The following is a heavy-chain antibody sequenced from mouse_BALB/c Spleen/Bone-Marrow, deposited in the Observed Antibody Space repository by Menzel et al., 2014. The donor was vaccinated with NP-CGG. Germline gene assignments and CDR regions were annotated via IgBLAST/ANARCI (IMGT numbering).Heavy chain of an antibody. CDR1: GYSITSDYA. CDR3: ARGRAYDTSYWFAY. J-gene: IGHJ3*01. Sequence: EVKVIESGPGLVKPSQSLSLTCPVTGYSITSDYAWNWIRQFPGNRLEWMGYISYSGSTYYNPSLKSRISITRDTSKNQFFLQLNSVTSEDTATYYCARGRAYDTSYWFAYWGQGTLVTVSA. V-gene: IGHV3-2*02. CDR2: ISYSGST. D-gene: IGHD1-1*01.